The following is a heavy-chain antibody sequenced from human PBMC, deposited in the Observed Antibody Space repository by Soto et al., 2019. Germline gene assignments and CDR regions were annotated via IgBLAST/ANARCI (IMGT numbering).Heavy chain of an antibody. Sequence: PSETLSLTCTVSGGSISSSSFYWGWVRQPPGKGLEWIGSIYFAGATSYNPSLKSRVTFSIDTSKNQFSLNLRSVTSADTSVYFWARVRRSGWYSDFWGRGIQVTVSS. CDR3: ARVRRSGWYSDF. D-gene: IGHD6-19*01. V-gene: IGHV4-39*01. CDR1: GGSISSSSFY. J-gene: IGHJ4*02. CDR2: IYFAGAT.